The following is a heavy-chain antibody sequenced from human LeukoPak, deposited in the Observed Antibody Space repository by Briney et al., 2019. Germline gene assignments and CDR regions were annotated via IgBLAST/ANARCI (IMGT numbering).Heavy chain of an antibody. CDR1: GGSISTYS. J-gene: IGHJ4*02. CDR3: ARGGYYDRSGFFDY. V-gene: IGHV4-59*01. Sequence: PSETLSLTCTVSGGSISTYSWSWIRQPPGKALEWIGYINYSGSTDYNTSLKSRVTISIDTSKSLFSLKLNSVTAADTAVYFCARGGYYDRSGFFDYWGQGTLVTVSS. D-gene: IGHD3-22*01. CDR2: INYSGST.